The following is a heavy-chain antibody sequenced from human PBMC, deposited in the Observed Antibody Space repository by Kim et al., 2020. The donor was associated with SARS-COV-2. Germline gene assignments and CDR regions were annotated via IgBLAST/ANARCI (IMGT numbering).Heavy chain of an antibody. CDR2: ISWNSGSI. Sequence: GGSLRLSCAASGFTFDDYAMHWVRQAPGKGLEWVSGISWNSGSIGYADSVKGRFTISRDNAKNSLYLQMNSLRAEDTALYYCAKDSGIAAAGTEPDAFD. V-gene: IGHV3-9*01. D-gene: IGHD6-13*01. CDR1: GFTFDDYA. J-gene: IGHJ3*02. CDR3: AKDSGIAAAGTEPDAFD.